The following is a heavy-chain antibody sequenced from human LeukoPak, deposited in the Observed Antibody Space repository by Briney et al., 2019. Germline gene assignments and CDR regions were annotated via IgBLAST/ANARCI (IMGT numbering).Heavy chain of an antibody. CDR2: ISSNGGST. V-gene: IGHV3-64*01. J-gene: IGHJ4*02. CDR3: ARGYDFWSGYWSHSDY. CDR1: GFTLSSYA. D-gene: IGHD3-3*01. Sequence: GGSLRLSCAASGFTLSSYAMHWVRQAPGKGLEYVSAISSNGGSTYYANSVKGRFTISRDNSKNTLYLQMGSLRAEDVAVYYCARGYDFWSGYWSHSDYWGQGTLVTVSS.